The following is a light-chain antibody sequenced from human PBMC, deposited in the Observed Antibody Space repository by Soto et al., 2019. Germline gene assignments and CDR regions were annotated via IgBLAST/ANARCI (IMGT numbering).Light chain of an antibody. CDR1: SSDVGGYNY. J-gene: IGLJ2*01. V-gene: IGLV2-14*01. CDR2: DVS. CDR3: SSYTSSSTLVV. Sequence: QSALTQPASVSGSPGQSITISCTGTSSDVGGYNYVSWYQQHPGKAPKLMIYDVSNRPSGVSNRFSDSKSDNTASLTISGLQAEDEADYYCSSYTSSSTLVVFGGGTKLTVL.